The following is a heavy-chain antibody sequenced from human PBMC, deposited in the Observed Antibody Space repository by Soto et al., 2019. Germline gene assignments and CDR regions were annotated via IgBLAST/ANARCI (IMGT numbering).Heavy chain of an antibody. V-gene: IGHV4-39*01. CDR3: ARQRTSVLIKAYFDX. J-gene: IGHJ4*02. CDR2: IYYSGST. D-gene: IGHD3-16*01. Sequence: SETLSLTCTVTGDSISSISYYWGWIRQPQGKAIELIGSIYYSGSTYNNPSLRSRVSMSIHPSKDQFSLKLKSVTAADTALYFCARQRTSVLIKAYFDXWGPGSLVTVSX. CDR1: GDSISSISYY.